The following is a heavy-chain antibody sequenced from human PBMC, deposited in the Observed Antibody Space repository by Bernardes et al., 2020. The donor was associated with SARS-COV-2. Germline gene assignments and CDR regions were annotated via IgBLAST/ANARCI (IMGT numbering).Heavy chain of an antibody. V-gene: IGHV1-2*06. D-gene: IGHD2-15*01. J-gene: IGHJ4*02. CDR2: INPNNDLT. CDR1: GYTFSDKY. CDR3: ARGFCSGGNCYHIDY. Sequence: ASVKVSCKASGYTFSDKYLHWVRQAPGQGFQWMGRINPNNDLTDYAQKFQGRVTMTRDTSSSTVYLDLSRLTSDDTAVYYCARGFCSGGNCYHIDYWGRGTEVTVSS.